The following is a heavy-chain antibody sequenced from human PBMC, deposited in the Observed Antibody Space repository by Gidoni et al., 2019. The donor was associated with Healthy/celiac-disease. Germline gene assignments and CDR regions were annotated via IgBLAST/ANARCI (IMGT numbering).Heavy chain of an antibody. D-gene: IGHD6-6*01. CDR2: IWYDGSNK. V-gene: IGHV3-33*01. Sequence: QVQLVESGGGVVQPGRSLRLSCAGSGFTFSSYGMHWVRQAPGKGLEWVAVIWYDGSNKYYADSVKGRFTISRDNSKNTLYLQMNSLRAEDTAVYYCARDRLVIIAARPSYYFDYWGQGTLVTVSS. J-gene: IGHJ4*02. CDR1: GFTFSSYG. CDR3: ARDRLVIIAARPSYYFDY.